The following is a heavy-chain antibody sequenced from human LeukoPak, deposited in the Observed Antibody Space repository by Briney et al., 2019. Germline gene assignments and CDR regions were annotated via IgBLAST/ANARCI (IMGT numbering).Heavy chain of an antibody. CDR2: ISSSSSYI. CDR3: ARTLPKRIVVVPAAIRRYYYYGMVV. D-gene: IGHD2-2*01. V-gene: IGHV3-21*01. CDR1: GFTFSSYS. Sequence: PGGSLRLSCAASGFTFSSYSMNWVRQAPGKGLEWVSSISSSSSYIYYADSVKGRFTISRDNAKNSLYLQMNSLRAEDTAVYYCARTLPKRIVVVPAAIRRYYYYGMVVWGQGTTVTVSS. J-gene: IGHJ6*02.